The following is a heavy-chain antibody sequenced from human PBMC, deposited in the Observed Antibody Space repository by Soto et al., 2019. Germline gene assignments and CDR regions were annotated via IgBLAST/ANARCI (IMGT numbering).Heavy chain of an antibody. CDR3: VKGGTVMTHGVDY. CDR2: ITNNGIDT. D-gene: IGHD3-16*01. CDR1: GFTFSNYA. J-gene: IGHJ4*02. V-gene: IGHV3-64D*08. Sequence: GGSLRLSCSASGFTFSNYAMHWVRQAPGKGLEHVSAITNNGIDTYYADSAKGRFTISRDNSKNTLFLQMSSLRDEDTAVYFCVKGGTVMTHGVDYWGLGTLVTVSS.